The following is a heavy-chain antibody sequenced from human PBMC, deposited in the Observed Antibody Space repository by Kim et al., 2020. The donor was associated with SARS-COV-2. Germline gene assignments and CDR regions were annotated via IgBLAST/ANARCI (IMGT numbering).Heavy chain of an antibody. D-gene: IGHD3-3*01. J-gene: IGHJ6*02. CDR1: GFTVSSNY. V-gene: IGHV3-53*01. CDR2: IYSGGST. Sequence: GGSLRLSCAASGFTVSSNYMSWVRQAPGKGLEWVSVIYSGGSTYYADSVKGRFTISRDNSKNTLYLQMNSLRAEDTAVYYCASRYYDFWSGYLGYGMDVWGQGTTVTVSS. CDR3: ASRYYDFWSGYLGYGMDV.